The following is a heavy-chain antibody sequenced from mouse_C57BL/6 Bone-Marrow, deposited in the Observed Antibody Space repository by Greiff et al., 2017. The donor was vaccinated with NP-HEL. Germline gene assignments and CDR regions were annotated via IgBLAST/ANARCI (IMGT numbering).Heavy chain of an antibody. CDR1: GFNIKDDY. CDR2: IDPENGDT. Sequence: EVKLVESGAELVRPGASVKLSCTASGFNIKDDYMHWVKQRPEQGLEWIGWIDPENGDTEYASKFQGQATITADTSSNTASLQLSSLTSEDTAVYYCTTWGGYAMDYWGQGTSVTVSS. V-gene: IGHV14-4*01. J-gene: IGHJ4*01. CDR3: TTWGGYAMDY.